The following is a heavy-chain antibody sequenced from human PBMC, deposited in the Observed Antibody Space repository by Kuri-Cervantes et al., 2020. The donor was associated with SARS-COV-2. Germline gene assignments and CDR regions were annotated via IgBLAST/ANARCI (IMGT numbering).Heavy chain of an antibody. CDR1: GGSFSGYY. Sequence: SETLSLTCAVYGGSFSGYYWSWIRQPPGKGLEWIGEINHSGSTNYNPSLKSRVTISVDTSKNQFSLKLSSVTAADTAVYYCARAFGYSSSWYHRGMDVWGQGTTVTVSS. CDR3: ARAFGYSSSWYHRGMDV. J-gene: IGHJ6*02. D-gene: IGHD6-13*01. V-gene: IGHV4-34*01. CDR2: INHSGST.